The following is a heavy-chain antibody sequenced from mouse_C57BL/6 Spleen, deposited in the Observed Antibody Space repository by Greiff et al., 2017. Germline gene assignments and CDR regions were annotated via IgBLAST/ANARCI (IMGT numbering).Heavy chain of an antibody. CDR2: ISDGGSYT. V-gene: IGHV5-4*01. Sequence: EVMLVESGGGLVKPGGSLKLSCAASGFTFSSYAMSWVRQTPEKRLEWVATISDGGSYTYYPDNVKGRFTISRDNAKNNLYLQMSHLKSEDTAMYYCARERGGSSPSWFDYWGQGTLVTVSA. J-gene: IGHJ3*01. CDR3: ARERGGSSPSWFDY. CDR1: GFTFSSYA. D-gene: IGHD1-1*01.